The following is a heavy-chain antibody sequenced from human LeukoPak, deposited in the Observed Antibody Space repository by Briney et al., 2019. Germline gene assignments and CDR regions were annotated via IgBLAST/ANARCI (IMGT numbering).Heavy chain of an antibody. CDR2: INHSGST. CDR1: GGSFSGYY. CDR3: ARDRVYSSGWYGGYYFDY. Sequence: SETLSLTCAVYGGSFSGYYWSWIRQPPGKGLEWIGEINHSGSTNYNPSLKSRVTISVDTSKNQFSLKLSSVTAADTAVYYCARDRVYSSGWYGGYYFDYWGQGTLATVSS. J-gene: IGHJ4*02. D-gene: IGHD6-19*01. V-gene: IGHV4-34*01.